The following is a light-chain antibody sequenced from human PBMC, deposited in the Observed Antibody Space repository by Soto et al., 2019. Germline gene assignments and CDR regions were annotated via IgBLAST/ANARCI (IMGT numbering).Light chain of an antibody. J-gene: IGLJ3*02. CDR3: AAWDDSLKGWV. V-gene: IGLV1-44*01. CDR1: SSNIGSHA. Sequence: QAVVTQPPSASGTPGQWVTISCSGNSSNIGSHAVNWYQQLPGTAPKFLIFSNNQRPSGVPDRFSGSKSSTSASLAISRLQSEDEADYYCAAWDDSLKGWVFGGGTKLTVL. CDR2: SNN.